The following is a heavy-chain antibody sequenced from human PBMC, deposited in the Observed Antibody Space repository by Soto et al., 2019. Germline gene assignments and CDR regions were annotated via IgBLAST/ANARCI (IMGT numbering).Heavy chain of an antibody. V-gene: IGHV4-31*03. Sequence: SETLSVTCTVSGGSISSGGYYWSWIRQHPGKGLEWIGYIYYSGSTYYNPSLKSRVTISVDTSKNQSSLKLSSVTAADTAVYYCARCMEYQYDYWGQGTLVTVSS. CDR3: ARCMEYQYDY. J-gene: IGHJ4*02. CDR1: GGSISSGGYY. D-gene: IGHD2-2*01. CDR2: IYYSGST.